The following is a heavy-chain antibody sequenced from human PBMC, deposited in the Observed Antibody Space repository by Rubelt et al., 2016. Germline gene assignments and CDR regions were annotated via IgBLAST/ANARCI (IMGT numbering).Heavy chain of an antibody. Sequence: QVQLQESGPGLVKPSETLSLTCTVSGGSISSYYWSWIRQPPGKGLEWIGYIYYSGSTNYNPSLKSRVTISVDTSKNQFSLKLSSVTAADTAVYYCARDRGVGATWGWFDPWGQGTLVTVSS. CDR1: GGSISSYY. D-gene: IGHD1-26*01. J-gene: IGHJ5*02. CDR2: IYYSGST. CDR3: ARDRGVGATWGWFDP. V-gene: IGHV4-59*01.